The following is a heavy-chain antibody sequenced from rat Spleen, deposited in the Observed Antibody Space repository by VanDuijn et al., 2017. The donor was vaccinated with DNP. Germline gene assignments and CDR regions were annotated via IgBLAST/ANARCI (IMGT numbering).Heavy chain of an antibody. CDR2: ISYTGST. J-gene: IGHJ2*01. Sequence: EVQLQESGSGLVKPSQSLSLTCSVTGYSITSNYWGWIRKFPGNKMEWIGHISYTGSTTYNPSLKSRISITRDTSKNQFFLQLNSVTTEDTATYCCASHLRRVSYFDYWGQGVMVTVSS. V-gene: IGHV3-1*01. CDR1: GYSITSNY. CDR3: ASHLRRVSYFDY. D-gene: IGHD1-11*01.